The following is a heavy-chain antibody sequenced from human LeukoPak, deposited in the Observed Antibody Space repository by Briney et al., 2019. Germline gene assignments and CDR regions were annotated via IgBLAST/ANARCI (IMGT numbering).Heavy chain of an antibody. D-gene: IGHD4-17*01. CDR2: INPNSGDT. J-gene: IGHJ4*02. V-gene: IGHV1-2*02. Sequence: ASVMVSCKASGYTFSGYHMHWVRQAPGHGLEWMGWINPNSGDTKYAQTFRGRVTMTRDTSLSTAYMELSRLRSDDTALYYCARARKTRNIYGDYVFLFDYWGQGTLVTVSS. CDR1: GYTFSGYH. CDR3: ARARKTRNIYGDYVFLFDY.